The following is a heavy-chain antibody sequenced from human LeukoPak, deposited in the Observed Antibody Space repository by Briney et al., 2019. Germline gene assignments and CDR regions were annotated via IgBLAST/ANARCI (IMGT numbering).Heavy chain of an antibody. CDR2: IYYSGST. J-gene: IGHJ5*02. Sequence: SETLSLTCTVSGGSISSYYWSWIRQPPGKGLEWIGYIYYSGSTYYNPSLKSRVTISVDTSKNQFSLKLSSVTAADTAVYYCARDHFYGDYSYNWFDPWGQGTLVTVSS. D-gene: IGHD4-17*01. CDR1: GGSISSYY. V-gene: IGHV4-59*12. CDR3: ARDHFYGDYSYNWFDP.